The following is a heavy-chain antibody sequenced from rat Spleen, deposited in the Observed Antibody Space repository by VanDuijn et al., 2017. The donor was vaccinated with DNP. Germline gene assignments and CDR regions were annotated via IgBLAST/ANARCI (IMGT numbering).Heavy chain of an antibody. D-gene: IGHD5-1*01. J-gene: IGHJ2*01. V-gene: IGHV5-31*01. Sequence: EVQLVESGGGPVQPGRSLKLTCVASGFIFSNHWMTWIRQAPGKGLEWVASIINSGGNTYYPESVRGRFTISRDDAKNSLYLQMNSLRSEDTATYYCTRQLGLDYWGQGVMVTVSS. CDR2: IINSGGNT. CDR1: GFIFSNHW. CDR3: TRQLGLDY.